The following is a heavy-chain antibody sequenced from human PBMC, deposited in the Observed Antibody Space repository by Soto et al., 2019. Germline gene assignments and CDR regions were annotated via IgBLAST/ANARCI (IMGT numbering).Heavy chain of an antibody. CDR2: IIPIFGTA. D-gene: IGHD6-13*01. CDR3: ARVPGIEGAGPNRFDP. J-gene: IGHJ5*02. Sequence: QGQLVQSGAEVKKPGSSVKVSCKASGGTFSSYAISWLRQAPGQVLEWMGGIIPIFGTANYAQKFQGRVTITADKYTSTAYMELSSLRSEDTAVYYCARVPGIEGAGPNRFDPWGQGTLVPGSS. V-gene: IGHV1-69*06. CDR1: GGTFSSYA.